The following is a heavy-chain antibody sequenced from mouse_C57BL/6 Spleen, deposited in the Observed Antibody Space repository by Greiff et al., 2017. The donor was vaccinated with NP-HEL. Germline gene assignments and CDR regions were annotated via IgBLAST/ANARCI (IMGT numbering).Heavy chain of an antibody. CDR3: ASFISGGDYAMDY. CDR2: INPSSGYT. D-gene: IGHD1-1*01. CDR1: GYTFTSYT. Sequence: VQLQQSGADLARPGASVKMSCKASGYTFTSYTMHWVKQRPGQGLEWIGYINPSSGYTKYNQKFKDKATLTADKSSSTAYMQLSSLTSEDSAVYYCASFISGGDYAMDYWGQGTSVTVSS. J-gene: IGHJ4*01. V-gene: IGHV1-4*01.